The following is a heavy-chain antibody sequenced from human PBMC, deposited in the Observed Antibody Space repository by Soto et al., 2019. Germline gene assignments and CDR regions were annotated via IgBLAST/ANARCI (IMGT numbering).Heavy chain of an antibody. CDR2: ISWSGDSI. CDR3: AKDLRGYFDAFHM. V-gene: IGHV3-9*01. Sequence: EVQLVESGGGLVQPGRSLRLSCATSGFIFDNYVMHWVRQAPGKGLEWVSGISWSGDSIGYADSVKGRFTISRDSAKNSLYLQMNSLRVEDTALYFCAKDLRGYFDAFHMWGQGTRVIVSS. CDR1: GFIFDNYV. J-gene: IGHJ3*02. D-gene: IGHD6-13*01.